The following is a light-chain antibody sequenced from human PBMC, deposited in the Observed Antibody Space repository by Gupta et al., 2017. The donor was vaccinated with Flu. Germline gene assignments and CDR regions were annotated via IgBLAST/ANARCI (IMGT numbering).Light chain of an antibody. CDR3: QQYYNYYTRT. Sequence: STLSASVGDRVTITCRASQTINHYLAWYQQKPGKAPKVIIYKTSVLESGVTSRFSGNGSGTEFTLTISSLQPDDFATYYCQQYYNYYTRTFGQGTKVEMK. CDR2: KTS. J-gene: IGKJ1*01. CDR1: QTINHY. V-gene: IGKV1-5*03.